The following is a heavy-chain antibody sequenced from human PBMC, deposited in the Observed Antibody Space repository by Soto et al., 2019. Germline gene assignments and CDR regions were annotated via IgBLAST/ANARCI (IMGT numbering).Heavy chain of an antibody. J-gene: IGHJ4*02. CDR2: IHSSGRT. D-gene: IGHD1-26*01. CDR3: ARRGAIAEFHFDS. V-gene: IGHV4-30-4*01. CDR1: GGSISNGYFY. Sequence: SETLALSCTVSGGSISNGYFYWSWIRQPPGKCLEWIGYIHSSGRTYYNPSLKSRVTISVDTSKNHFSLKMTSVTAADTAVYCCARRGAIAEFHFDSRGQGMLVTVYS.